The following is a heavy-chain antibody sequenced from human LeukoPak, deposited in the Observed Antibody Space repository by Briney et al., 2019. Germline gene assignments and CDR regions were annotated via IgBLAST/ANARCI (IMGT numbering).Heavy chain of an antibody. CDR2: IKEDGSEK. V-gene: IGHV3-7*01. J-gene: IGHJ4*02. CDR3: ARDSFETDIDY. Sequence: GGSLRLSCAASGFLFSRYWMSWVRQAPGKGLEWVANIKEDGSEKYYVESVKGRFTISRDNVKNSLYLQINSLRAEDTAVYYCARDSFETDIDYWGQGTLVTVSS. D-gene: IGHD1-14*01. CDR1: GFLFSRYW.